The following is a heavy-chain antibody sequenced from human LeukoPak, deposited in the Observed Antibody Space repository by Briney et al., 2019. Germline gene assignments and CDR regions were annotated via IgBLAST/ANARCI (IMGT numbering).Heavy chain of an antibody. CDR2: IYYSGST. J-gene: IGHJ4*02. D-gene: IGHD6-13*01. Sequence: SETLSLTCTVSGGSISSYYWTWMRQPPGKGLEWIGYIYYSGSTNYNSSLRSRATISVDTSKNQFSLNLSSVTAADTAVYYCARPGSSSSDYWGQGTLVTVSS. CDR1: GGSISSYY. V-gene: IGHV4-59*08. CDR3: ARPGSSSSDY.